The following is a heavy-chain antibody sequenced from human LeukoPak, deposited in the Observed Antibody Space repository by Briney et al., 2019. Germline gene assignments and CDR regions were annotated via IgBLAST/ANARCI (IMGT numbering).Heavy chain of an antibody. CDR1: GYTFTGYY. CDR3: ARDILDCSSTSCYTGDV. V-gene: IGHV1-2*02. CDR2: INPNSGGT. J-gene: IGHJ6*04. Sequence: ASVKVSCKASGYTFTGYYIHWVRQAPGQGLEWMGWINPNSGGTNYAQKFQGRVTMTRDTSISTAYMELSRLRSDDTAVYYCARDILDCSSTSCYTGDVWGKGTTVTVSS. D-gene: IGHD2-2*02.